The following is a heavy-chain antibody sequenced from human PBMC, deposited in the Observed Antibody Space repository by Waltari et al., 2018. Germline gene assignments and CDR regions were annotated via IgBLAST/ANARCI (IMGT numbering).Heavy chain of an antibody. CDR2: IYPGDSSS. CDR1: GYSFASYW. D-gene: IGHD5-18*01. Sequence: EVQLVQSGAEVKKPGESLKISCQGSGYSFASYWIGLVRQMPGKGLEWMGIIYPGDSSSKYSPSFQGQVTISVDTSISTAYLQWSSLKASDTAMYFCARQNIHSYGYGYFDYWGQGTLVTVSS. V-gene: IGHV5-51*01. J-gene: IGHJ4*02. CDR3: ARQNIHSYGYGYFDY.